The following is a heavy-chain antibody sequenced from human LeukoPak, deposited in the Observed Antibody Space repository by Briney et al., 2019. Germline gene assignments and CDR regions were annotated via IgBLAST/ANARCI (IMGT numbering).Heavy chain of an antibody. Sequence: SETLSLTCTVSGGSISSYYWSWIRQPPGKGLEWIGYLYYSGSTNYNPSLKSRVTISVDTSKNQFSLKLSSVTAADTAVYYRARVYYSSSYDYWYFDLWGRGTLVTVSS. V-gene: IGHV4-59*01. J-gene: IGHJ2*01. CDR3: ARVYYSSSYDYWYFDL. CDR1: GGSISSYY. CDR2: LYYSGST. D-gene: IGHD6-13*01.